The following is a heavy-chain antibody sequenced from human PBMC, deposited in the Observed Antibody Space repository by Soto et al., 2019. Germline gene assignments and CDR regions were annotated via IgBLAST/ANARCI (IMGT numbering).Heavy chain of an antibody. D-gene: IGHD6-19*01. CDR3: ARVGYSSGWYVSY. CDR1: GFTFSSYA. J-gene: IGHJ4*02. Sequence: GGSLRLSCAASGFTFSSYAMHWVRQAPGKGLEWVAVISYDGSNKYYADSVKGRFTISRDNSKNTLYLQMNSLRAEDTAVYYCARVGYSSGWYVSYWGQGTLVTVSS. CDR2: ISYDGSNK. V-gene: IGHV3-30-3*01.